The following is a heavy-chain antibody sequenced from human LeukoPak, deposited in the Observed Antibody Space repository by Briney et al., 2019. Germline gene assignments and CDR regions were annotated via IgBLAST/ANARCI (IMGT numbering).Heavy chain of an antibody. D-gene: IGHD6-19*01. CDR2: ISGSGVDT. Sequence: AGGSLRLSCAASGFNFSSRAMSWVRQAPGTGLEWVSSISGSGVDTYYADSVKGRFTISRDNYKNTLYLQMNRLRADDTAVYFCAKDERSSTSGWYGWFDRWGQGTLVTVSS. J-gene: IGHJ5*02. V-gene: IGHV3-23*01. CDR1: GFNFSSRA. CDR3: AKDERSSTSGWYGWFDR.